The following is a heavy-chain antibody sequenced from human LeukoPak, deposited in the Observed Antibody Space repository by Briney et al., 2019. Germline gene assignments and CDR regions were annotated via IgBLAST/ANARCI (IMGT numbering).Heavy chain of an antibody. CDR3: ARGAGRDFGY. CDR2: IYYSGTT. V-gene: IGHV4-59*08. D-gene: IGHD1-26*01. J-gene: IGHJ4*02. CDR1: GGSISSFY. Sequence: SETLSLTCTVSGGSISSFYWSWIRQPPGKGLEWIGYIYYSGTTSYNPSLKSRVTISVDTSKNQFSLKLSSVTAADTAVYYCARGAGRDFGYWGQGTLVTVSS.